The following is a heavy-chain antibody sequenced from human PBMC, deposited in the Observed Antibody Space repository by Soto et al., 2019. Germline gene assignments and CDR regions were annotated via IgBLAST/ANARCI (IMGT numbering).Heavy chain of an antibody. CDR1: GGSISSYY. CDR2: IYYSGST. D-gene: IGHD2-15*01. CDR3: ARXACSGGSCYYYYYGMDV. Sequence: SETLSLTCTVSGGSISSYYWSWIRQPPGKGLEWIGYIYYSGSTNYNPSLKSRVTISVDTSKNQFSLKLSSVTAADTAVYYCARXACSGGSCYYYYYGMDVWGQGTTVTVSS. J-gene: IGHJ6*02. V-gene: IGHV4-59*01.